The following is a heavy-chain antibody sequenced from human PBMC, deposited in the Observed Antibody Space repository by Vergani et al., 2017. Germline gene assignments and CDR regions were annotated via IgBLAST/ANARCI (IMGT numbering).Heavy chain of an antibody. J-gene: IGHJ4*02. Sequence: EVQLVESGGGLVQPGTSLRLSCAASGFTFDDYAMYWVRQAPGKGLEWVSGISWNSGSIGYADSVKGRFTISRDNAKNSLYLQMNSLRAEDTALYYCAKGRETVVITAVDYWGQGTLVTVSS. CDR3: AKGRETVVITAVDY. CDR2: ISWNSGSI. CDR1: GFTFDDYA. D-gene: IGHD3-22*01. V-gene: IGHV3-9*01.